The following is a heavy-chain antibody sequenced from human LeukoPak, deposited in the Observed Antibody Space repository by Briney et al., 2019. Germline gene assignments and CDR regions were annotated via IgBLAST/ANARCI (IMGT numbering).Heavy chain of an antibody. D-gene: IGHD4-23*01. CDR2: ISGSGGST. CDR3: ASDYGGNSGAFDI. Sequence: GGSLRLSCAASGFTFSSYAMSWVRRAPGKGLEWVSAISGSGGSTYYADSVKGRFTISRDNSKNTLYLQMNSLRAEDTAVYYCASDYGGNSGAFDIWGQGTMVTVSS. V-gene: IGHV3-23*01. J-gene: IGHJ3*02. CDR1: GFTFSSYA.